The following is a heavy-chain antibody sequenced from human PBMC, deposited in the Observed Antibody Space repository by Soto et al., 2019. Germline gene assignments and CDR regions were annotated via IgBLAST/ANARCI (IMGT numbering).Heavy chain of an antibody. D-gene: IGHD6-13*01. CDR2: INAGNGDT. J-gene: IGHJ4*02. Sequence: GASVKVSCKASGYTFTSYAMHWVRQAPGQRLEWMGWINAGNGDTKYSQKFQGRVTITRDTSASTAYMELSSLRSEDTAVYYCARVRRFEFPGRAASRIAAAGGDFDYWGQGTLVTSPQ. V-gene: IGHV1-3*01. CDR1: GYTFTSYA. CDR3: ARVRRFEFPGRAASRIAAAGGDFDY.